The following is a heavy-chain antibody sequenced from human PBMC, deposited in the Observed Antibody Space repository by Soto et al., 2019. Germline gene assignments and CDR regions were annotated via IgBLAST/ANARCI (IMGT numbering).Heavy chain of an antibody. CDR1: GGSISSGGYY. CDR2: IYYSGST. D-gene: IGHD1-1*01. V-gene: IGHV4-31*03. Sequence: PSETLSLTCTVSGGSISSGGYYWSWIRQHPGKGLEWIGYIYYSGSTYYNPSLKSRVTISVDTSKNQFSLKLSSVTAADTAVYYCARHYPIGNNWNYFDYWGQGNLVTVSS. CDR3: ARHYPIGNNWNYFDY. J-gene: IGHJ4*02.